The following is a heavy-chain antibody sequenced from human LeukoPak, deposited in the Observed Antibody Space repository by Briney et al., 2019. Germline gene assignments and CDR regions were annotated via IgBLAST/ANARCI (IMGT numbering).Heavy chain of an antibody. Sequence: GGSLRLSCAASGFTLGSYWMHWVRQAPGEGLVWVSRIDPDGSTTNYADSVKGRFTTSRDNAKNTLYLQMNSLRAEDTALYYCTRVQAGRAGLMDVWGRGTTVTVPS. V-gene: IGHV3-74*01. CDR2: IDPDGSTT. CDR3: TRVQAGRAGLMDV. D-gene: IGHD6-13*01. CDR1: GFTLGSYW. J-gene: IGHJ6*02.